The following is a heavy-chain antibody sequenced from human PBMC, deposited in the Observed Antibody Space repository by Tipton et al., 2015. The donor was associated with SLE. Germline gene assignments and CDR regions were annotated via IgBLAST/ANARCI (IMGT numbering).Heavy chain of an antibody. CDR3: AKGRTYFDS. J-gene: IGHJ4*02. Sequence: SLRLSCPASGFSFSNYAMNWVRQAPRKGLVWVSGISGSGGTTNYADSVKGRFTISRDNSNNTLYLQMNSLRAEDTAVYYCAKGRTYFDSWGQGTLVTVSS. CDR1: GFSFSNYA. V-gene: IGHV3-23*01. CDR2: ISGSGGTT.